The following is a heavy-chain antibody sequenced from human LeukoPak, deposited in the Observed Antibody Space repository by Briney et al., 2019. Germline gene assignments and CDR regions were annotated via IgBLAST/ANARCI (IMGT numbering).Heavy chain of an antibody. V-gene: IGHV3-23*01. D-gene: IGHD3-9*01. CDR2: ISAGGVDT. CDR1: GFTFSNYA. CDR3: AAKEGLTGYLSGSFDY. Sequence: GGSLRLFCAASGFTFSNYAMTWVRQAPGKGLEWVSAISAGGVDTFYADSVRGRFTISRDNSKSTLYLQMNSLRAEDTAIYYRAAKEGLTGYLSGSFDYWGQGTLVTVSS. J-gene: IGHJ4*02.